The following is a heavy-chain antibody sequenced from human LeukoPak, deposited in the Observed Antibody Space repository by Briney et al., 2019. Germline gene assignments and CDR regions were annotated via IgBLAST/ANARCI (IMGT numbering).Heavy chain of an antibody. Sequence: GGSLRLSCSASGFTFSWYAMHWVRQAPGKGLEYVSTISSNGGSTYYADSVKGRFTISRDNSKNTLYLQMSSLRAEDTAVYYCVKGSSGWYEGYFDYWGQGTLVTVSS. J-gene: IGHJ4*02. V-gene: IGHV3-64D*09. CDR3: VKGSSGWYEGYFDY. D-gene: IGHD6-19*01. CDR1: GFTFSWYA. CDR2: ISSNGGST.